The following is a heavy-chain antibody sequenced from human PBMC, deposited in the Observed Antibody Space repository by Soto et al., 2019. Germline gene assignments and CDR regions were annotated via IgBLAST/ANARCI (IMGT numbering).Heavy chain of an antibody. CDR3: GKDWTLEYSSPIRWFDP. J-gene: IGHJ5*02. Sequence: QVQLVESGGGVVQPGRSLRLSCAASGFTFSSYGMHWVHQAPGKGLEWVAVISYDGSNKYYADSVKGRFTISRDNSKNTLYLQMNSLRAEDTAVYYCGKDWTLEYSSPIRWFDPWGQGTLVTVSS. D-gene: IGHD6-6*01. V-gene: IGHV3-30*18. CDR1: GFTFSSYG. CDR2: ISYDGSNK.